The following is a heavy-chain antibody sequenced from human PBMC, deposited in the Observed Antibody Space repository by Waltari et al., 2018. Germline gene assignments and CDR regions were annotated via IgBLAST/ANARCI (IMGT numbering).Heavy chain of an antibody. V-gene: IGHV4-34*01. Sequence: QVQLQQWGAGLLKPSETLSLTCAVYGGSFSGYYWRGISQPPGKGLEWIGEINHSGSTNYNPSLKSRVTISVDTSKNQFSLKLSSVTAADTAVYYCARASRYYGSGSYSDYWGQGTLVTVSS. J-gene: IGHJ4*02. CDR1: GGSFSGYY. CDR3: ARASRYYGSGSYSDY. D-gene: IGHD3-10*01. CDR2: INHSGST.